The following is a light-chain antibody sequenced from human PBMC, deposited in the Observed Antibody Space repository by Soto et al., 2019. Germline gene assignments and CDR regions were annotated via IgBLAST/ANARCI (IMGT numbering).Light chain of an antibody. V-gene: IGKV3-15*01. CDR2: GAS. J-gene: IGKJ4*01. CDR3: QHYESLPLT. Sequence: EIVMTQSPATLSVSPGERATLSCRASQSVSNNLAWYQQRPGRAPRLLIYGASIRASGTPARFSGSGSGTEVTLTINSLQTEYFAVYHCQHYESLPLTFGGGTQVEIK. CDR1: QSVSNN.